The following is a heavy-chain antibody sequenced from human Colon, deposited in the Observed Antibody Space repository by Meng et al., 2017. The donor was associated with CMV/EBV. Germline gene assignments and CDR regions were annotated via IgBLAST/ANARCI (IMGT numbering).Heavy chain of an antibody. J-gene: IGHJ6*02. Sequence: GGSLRLSCAASGFTFSSYWRHWVRQAPGKGLVWFSRINSDGSSTSYADSVKGRFTISRDNAKNTLYLQMNSLRAEDTAVYYCARDYLMSYCSSTSCYTLLSGAGGMDVWGQGTTVTVSS. CDR2: INSDGSST. D-gene: IGHD2-2*02. CDR3: ARDYLMSYCSSTSCYTLLSGAGGMDV. CDR1: GFTFSSYW. V-gene: IGHV3-74*01.